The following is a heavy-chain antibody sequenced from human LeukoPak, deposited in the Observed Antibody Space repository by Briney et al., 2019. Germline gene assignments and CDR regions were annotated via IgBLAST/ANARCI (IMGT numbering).Heavy chain of an antibody. J-gene: IGHJ3*02. CDR2: ISSSSSST. CDR3: ARVIGSYGDYIGAFDM. D-gene: IGHD4-17*01. CDR1: GFTFSSFS. Sequence: GGSLRLSCAASGFTFSSFSMNWVRQAPGKGLEWISYISSSSSSTYYADSVKGRFTISRDNAKNSLYLQMNSLRAEDTAVYYCARVIGSYGDYIGAFDMWGPGTMVTVSS. V-gene: IGHV3-48*04.